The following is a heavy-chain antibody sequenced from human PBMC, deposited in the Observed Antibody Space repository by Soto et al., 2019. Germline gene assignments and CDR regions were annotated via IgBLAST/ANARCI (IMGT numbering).Heavy chain of an antibody. J-gene: IGHJ3*02. Sequence: ASVKVSCKASGYTFTGYYMHWVRQAPGQGLEWMGWINPNSGGTNYAQKFQGWVTMTRDTSISTAYMDLSRLRSDDTAVYYCAREDDSSGYPPRGAFDIWGQGTMVTVSS. CDR2: INPNSGGT. V-gene: IGHV1-2*04. CDR1: GYTFTGYY. CDR3: AREDDSSGYPPRGAFDI. D-gene: IGHD3-22*01.